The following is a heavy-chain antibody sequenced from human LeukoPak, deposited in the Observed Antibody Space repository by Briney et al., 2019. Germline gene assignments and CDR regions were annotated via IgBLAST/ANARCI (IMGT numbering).Heavy chain of an antibody. CDR2: IRYDGSNK. J-gene: IGHJ3*02. CDR1: GFTFSSFW. Sequence: GGSLRLSCAASGFTFSSFWMNWVRQAPGKGLEWVAFIRYDGSNKYYADSVKGRFTISRDNSKNTLYLQMNSLRAEDTAVYYCAKEGYSSGWYGYDAFDIWGQGTMVTVSS. V-gene: IGHV3-30*02. D-gene: IGHD6-19*01. CDR3: AKEGYSSGWYGYDAFDI.